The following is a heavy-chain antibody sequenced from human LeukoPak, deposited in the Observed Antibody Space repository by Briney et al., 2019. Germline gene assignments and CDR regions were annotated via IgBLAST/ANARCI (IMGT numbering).Heavy chain of an antibody. Sequence: ASVKVSCKASGYTFTSYDINWVRQATGQGLEWMGWMNPNSGNTGYAQKFQGRVTMTRNTSIGTAYMELSSLRSEDTAVYYCARWVDVVVVAATLKGRYFDYWGQGTLVTVSS. CDR1: GYTFTSYD. V-gene: IGHV1-8*01. J-gene: IGHJ4*02. CDR3: ARWVDVVVVAATLKGRYFDY. CDR2: MNPNSGNT. D-gene: IGHD2-15*01.